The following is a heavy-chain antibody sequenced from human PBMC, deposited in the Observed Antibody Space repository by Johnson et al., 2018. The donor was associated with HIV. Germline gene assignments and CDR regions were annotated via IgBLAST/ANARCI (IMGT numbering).Heavy chain of an antibody. Sequence: VQLVESGGGLVQPGGSLRLSCAASGFTFSSYAMSWVRQAPGKGLEWVSAISGSGGSTYYADSVQGRLTLSRDNSKNTLYLQLNSLRGEDTAVYYCARGALQRGSWYGRDAFDIWGQGTMVTVSS. CDR2: ISGSGGST. D-gene: IGHD6-13*01. V-gene: IGHV3-23*04. CDR3: ARGALQRGSWYGRDAFDI. CDR1: GFTFSSYA. J-gene: IGHJ3*02.